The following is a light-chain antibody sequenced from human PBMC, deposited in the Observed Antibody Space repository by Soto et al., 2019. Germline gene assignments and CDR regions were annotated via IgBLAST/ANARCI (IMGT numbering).Light chain of an antibody. CDR2: AAS. J-gene: IGKJ4*01. CDR3: QQSYSTPPT. V-gene: IGKV1-39*01. Sequence: DIQMTQSPSSLSASVGDRATITCRASQSISSYLNWYQQKPGKAPKLLIYAASSLQSGVPSRFSGSGSGTDFTLTISSLQPEDFETYYCQQSYSTPPTFGGGTKVDIK. CDR1: QSISSY.